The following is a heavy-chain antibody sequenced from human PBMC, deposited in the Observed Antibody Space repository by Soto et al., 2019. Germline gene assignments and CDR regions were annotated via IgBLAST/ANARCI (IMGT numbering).Heavy chain of an antibody. Sequence: SETLSLTCVVSNFSISSGYYWGWIRQSPGKGLEWIASIYRSGTTSYNPSLKSRVTISVDPSKNQFSLILTAVTAADTAVYYCARTHSGSYYSVFNYWGRGSLVTVSS. CDR3: ARTHSGSYYSVFNY. D-gene: IGHD1-26*01. CDR1: NFSISSGYY. J-gene: IGHJ4*02. CDR2: IYRSGTT. V-gene: IGHV4-38-2*01.